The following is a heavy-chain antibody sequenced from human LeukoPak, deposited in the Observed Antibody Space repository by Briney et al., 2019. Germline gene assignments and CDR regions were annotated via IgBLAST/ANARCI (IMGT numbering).Heavy chain of an antibody. J-gene: IGHJ4*02. Sequence: GGSLRLSCAASGFTFSSYSMNWVRQAPGKGLEWVSSISSSSNNNYYADSVKGRFTISRDNAKNSLYLQMNSLRAEDTAVYYCAREDELRFLEWLLAQAEPYYFDYWGQGTLVTVSS. CDR1: GFTFSSYS. V-gene: IGHV3-21*01. D-gene: IGHD3-3*01. CDR3: AREDELRFLEWLLAQAEPYYFDY. CDR2: ISSSSNNN.